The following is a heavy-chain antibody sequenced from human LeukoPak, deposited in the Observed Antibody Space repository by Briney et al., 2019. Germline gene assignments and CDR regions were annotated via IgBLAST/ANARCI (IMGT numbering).Heavy chain of an antibody. CDR3: ASFRNTDI. V-gene: IGHV3-74*01. D-gene: IGHD2/OR15-2a*01. CDR2: IDPDGST. J-gene: IGHJ3*02. CDR1: GLTFSTYW. Sequence: PGGTLRLSCAPSGLTFSTYWMHWVRQAPRKGLVWVSRIDPDGSTVHADSVRGRFTISRDIAKNTLYLQMDSLRVEDTAVYYCASFRNTDIWGQGTTVTVSP.